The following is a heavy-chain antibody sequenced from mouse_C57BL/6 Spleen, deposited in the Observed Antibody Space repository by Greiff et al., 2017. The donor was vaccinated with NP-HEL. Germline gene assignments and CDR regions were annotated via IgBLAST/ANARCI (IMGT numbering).Heavy chain of an antibody. CDR3: ARGITAVVATDAMDY. V-gene: IGHV1-53*01. CDR1: GYTFTSYW. CDR2: INPSNGGT. J-gene: IGHJ4*01. Sequence: QVQLQQPGTELVKPGASVKLSCKASGYTFTSYWMHWVKQRPGQGLEWIGNINPSNGGTNYNEKFKSKATLTVDKSSSTAYMQLSSLTSEDSAVDYCARGITAVVATDAMDYWGQGTSVTVSS. D-gene: IGHD1-1*01.